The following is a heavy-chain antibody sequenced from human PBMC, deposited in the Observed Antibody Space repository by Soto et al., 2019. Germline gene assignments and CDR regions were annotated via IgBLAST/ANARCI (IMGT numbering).Heavy chain of an antibody. Sequence: QLQLQESGPGLVKPSETLSLTCSVSGASISSGSYYWGWVRQPPGKGLEWIANVFSDETTYYSPSLNSRVTISVDTSKNQFSLRLRSVTTADTAVYYCARQGECGSTSCYGSWGQGTLVTVSS. CDR3: ARQGECGSTSCYGS. CDR1: GASISSGSYY. J-gene: IGHJ5*02. V-gene: IGHV4-39*01. CDR2: VFSDETT. D-gene: IGHD2-2*01.